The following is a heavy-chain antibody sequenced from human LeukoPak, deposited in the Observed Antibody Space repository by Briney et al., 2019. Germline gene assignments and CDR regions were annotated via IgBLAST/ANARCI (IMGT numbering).Heavy chain of an antibody. D-gene: IGHD5-18*01. CDR3: ARGDTAMATPYYDY. Sequence: PSETLSLTCTVSGGSISSYYWSWIRQPPGKGLEWIGYIYYSGSTNYNPSPESRVTISVDTSKNQFSLMLTTVTAADTAVYYGARGDTAMATPYYDYWGQGTVVTVSS. J-gene: IGHJ4*02. V-gene: IGHV4-59*01. CDR1: GGSISSYY. CDR2: IYYSGST.